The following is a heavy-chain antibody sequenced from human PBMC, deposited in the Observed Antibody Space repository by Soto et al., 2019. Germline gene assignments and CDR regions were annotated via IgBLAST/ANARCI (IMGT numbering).Heavy chain of an antibody. CDR2: IYYSGST. CDR1: GGSISSGDYY. V-gene: IGHV4-30-4*01. CDR3: ARNRRKGRGITMVRKYYFDY. J-gene: IGHJ4*02. Sequence: SETLSLTCTVSGGSISSGDYYWSWIRQPPGKGLEWIGYIYYSGSTYYNPSLKSRVTISVDTSKNQFSLKLSSVTAADTAVYYCARNRRKGRGITMVRKYYFDYWGQGTLVTVSS. D-gene: IGHD3-10*01.